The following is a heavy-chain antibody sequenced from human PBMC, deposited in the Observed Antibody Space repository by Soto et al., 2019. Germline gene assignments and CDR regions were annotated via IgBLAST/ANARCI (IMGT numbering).Heavy chain of an antibody. D-gene: IGHD6-6*01. Sequence: PGGSLRLSCAASGFTFDDYAMHWVRQAPGKGLEWVSGISCNSGSIGYADSVKGRFTISRDNAKNSLYLQMNSLRAEDTAVYYCARIQLAYDAFDIWGEGTMVTVS. CDR3: ARIQLAYDAFDI. CDR2: ISCNSGSI. V-gene: IGHV3-9*01. CDR1: GFTFDDYA. J-gene: IGHJ3*02.